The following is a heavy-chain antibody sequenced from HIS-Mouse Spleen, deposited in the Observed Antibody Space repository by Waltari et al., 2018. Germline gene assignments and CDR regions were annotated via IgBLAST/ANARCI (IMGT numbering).Heavy chain of an antibody. CDR1: GYTFTGYY. CDR3: ARTGGDYFDY. V-gene: IGHV1-2*02. CDR2: INPNRGGK. J-gene: IGHJ4*02. D-gene: IGHD7-27*01. Sequence: QVQLVQSGAEVKKPGASVKVSCKASGYTFTGYYMHWVRQAPGQGLGWMGWINPNRGGKNYAQKFQGRVTMTRDTSISTAYMELSRLRSDDTAVYYCARTGGDYFDYWGQGTLVTVSS.